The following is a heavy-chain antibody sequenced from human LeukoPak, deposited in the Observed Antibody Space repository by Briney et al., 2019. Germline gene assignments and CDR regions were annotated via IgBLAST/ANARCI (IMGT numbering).Heavy chain of an antibody. J-gene: IGHJ5*02. D-gene: IGHD1-26*01. CDR2: INHSGST. Sequence: PSETLSLTCAVYGGSFSGYYWSWIRQPPGKGLELIGEINHSGSTNYNPSLKSRVTISVDTSKNQFSLKLSSVTAADTAVYYCATSAVGATSWFDPWGQGTLVTVSS. CDR1: GGSFSGYY. CDR3: ATSAVGATSWFDP. V-gene: IGHV4-34*01.